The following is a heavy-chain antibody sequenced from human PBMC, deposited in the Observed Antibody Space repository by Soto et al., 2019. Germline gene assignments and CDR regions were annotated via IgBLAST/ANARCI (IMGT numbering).Heavy chain of an antibody. CDR3: ARAGYSTGWFNFFDY. CDR1: GFTLSGYS. CDR2: ISSSSSFI. V-gene: IGHV3-21*01. D-gene: IGHD6-19*01. Sequence: GSLRLSCAASGFTLSGYSMNWVRQAPGKGLEWVSSISSSSSFIYYEDSVKGRFTISRDNAKNSLYLQMNSLRAEDTAVYYCARAGYSTGWFNFFDYWGQGNLVTVSS. J-gene: IGHJ4*02.